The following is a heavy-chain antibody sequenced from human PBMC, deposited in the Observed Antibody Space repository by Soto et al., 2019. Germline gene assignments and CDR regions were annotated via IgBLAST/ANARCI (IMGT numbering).Heavy chain of an antibody. Sequence: SVKVSCKASGGTFSSYAISWVRQAPGQGLEWMGGIIPIFGTANCAQKFQGRVTITADESTSTAYMELSSLRSEDTAVYYCASFPTVTPQPYSYYYGMDVWGQGTTVTVSS. V-gene: IGHV1-69*13. D-gene: IGHD4-17*01. J-gene: IGHJ6*02. CDR1: GGTFSSYA. CDR3: ASFPTVTPQPYSYYYGMDV. CDR2: IIPIFGTA.